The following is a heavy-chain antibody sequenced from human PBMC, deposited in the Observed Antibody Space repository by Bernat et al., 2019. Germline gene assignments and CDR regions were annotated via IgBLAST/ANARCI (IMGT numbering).Heavy chain of an antibody. CDR2: IKSKADGETT. CDR3: PADIPVGNSPIDF. V-gene: IGHV3-15*01. D-gene: IGHD4-23*01. CDR1: GFSFGSAW. J-gene: IGHJ4*02. Sequence: EVQLVESGGGLVKPGGSLRLSCAASGFSFGSAWMSWVRQAPGKGLEWVGRIKSKADGETTDYAAPVKGRFTISRDDSKSSLYLQVNSLKTDDTGVYYCPADIPVGNSPIDFWGQGTLVTVSS.